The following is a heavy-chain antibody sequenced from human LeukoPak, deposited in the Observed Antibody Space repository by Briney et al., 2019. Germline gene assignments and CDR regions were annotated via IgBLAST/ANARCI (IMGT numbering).Heavy chain of an antibody. V-gene: IGHV3-11*01. D-gene: IGHD6-19*01. CDR3: ARKDSSGWSFDY. Sequence: GGSLRLSCAASGFTFSYYYMRWDRQAPGKGLEWVSYISSSGSTIYYADSVKGRFTISRDNAKNSPYLQMNSLRAEDTAVYYCARKDSSGWSFDYWGQGTLVTVSS. J-gene: IGHJ4*02. CDR2: ISSSGSTI. CDR1: GFTFSYYY.